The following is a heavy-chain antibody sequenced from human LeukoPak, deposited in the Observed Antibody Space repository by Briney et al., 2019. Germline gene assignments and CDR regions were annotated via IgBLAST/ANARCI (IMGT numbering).Heavy chain of an antibody. CDR1: GFTVSSNY. J-gene: IGHJ5*02. CDR3: AARVFSGWYDD. V-gene: IGHV3-66*01. CDR2: IYSGGST. D-gene: IGHD6-25*01. Sequence: GGSLRLSCAASGFTVSSNYMSWVRQSPGKGLEWVSVIYSGGSTYYADSVRGRFTISRDNSENTLYLQMNSLRAEDTAVYYCAARVFSGWYDDWGQGTLVTVSS.